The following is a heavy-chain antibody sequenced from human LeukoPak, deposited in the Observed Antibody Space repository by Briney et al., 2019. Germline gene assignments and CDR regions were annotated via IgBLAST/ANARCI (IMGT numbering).Heavy chain of an antibody. CDR1: GFTVRGNY. J-gene: IGHJ4*02. Sequence: GGSLRVSCAASGFTVRGNYMSWVRQAPGKGLEWVSVIYSSDNTYYIDSVKGRFTISRDNSKNTLYLQMNSLRAEDTAVYYCAGRRVLDASFDYWGQGTLVTVSS. CDR3: AGRRVLDASFDY. CDR2: IYSSDNT. V-gene: IGHV3-66*02. D-gene: IGHD3-16*01.